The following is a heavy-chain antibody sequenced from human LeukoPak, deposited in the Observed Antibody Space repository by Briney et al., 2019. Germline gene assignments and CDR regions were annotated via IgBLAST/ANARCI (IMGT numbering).Heavy chain of an antibody. Sequence: PGGSLRLSCAASGFTFSSYWMSWVHQAPGKGLEWVANIKQDGSEKYYVDSVKGRFTISRDNAKNSLYLQMNSLRAEDTAVYYCARPSDSSSWYYYDSSGYYRHDYWGQGTLVTVSS. CDR3: ARPSDSSSWYYYDSSGYYRHDY. D-gene: IGHD3-22*01. CDR2: IKQDGSEK. V-gene: IGHV3-7*01. J-gene: IGHJ4*02. CDR1: GFTFSSYW.